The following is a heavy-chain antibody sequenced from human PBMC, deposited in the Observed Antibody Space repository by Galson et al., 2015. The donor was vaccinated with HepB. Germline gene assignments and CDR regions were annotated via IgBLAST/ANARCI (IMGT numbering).Heavy chain of an antibody. V-gene: IGHV3-7*01. J-gene: IGHJ4*02. CDR2: LNPDGSEK. D-gene: IGHD2-21*01. CDR3: ARDLL. Sequence: SLRLSCAASGFTFSNSWMSWVRQAPGKGLEWVANLNPDGSEKYYVDSVKGRFTISRDNAKNSLHLQMSSLRVEDTAVYYCARDLLWSQGTLVTVSS. CDR1: GFTFSNSW.